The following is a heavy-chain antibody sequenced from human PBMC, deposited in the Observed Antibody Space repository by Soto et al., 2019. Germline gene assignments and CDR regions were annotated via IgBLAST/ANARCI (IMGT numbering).Heavy chain of an antibody. Sequence: SEPLSLTCTVSGGSISSGGYYWSWIRQHPGKGLEWIGYIYYSGSTYYNPSLKSRVTISVDTSKNQFSLKLSSVTAADTAVYYCARVGPGDPHYFDYWGQGTLVTVSS. D-gene: IGHD4-17*01. CDR2: IYYSGST. CDR3: ARVGPGDPHYFDY. V-gene: IGHV4-31*03. J-gene: IGHJ4*02. CDR1: GGSISSGGYY.